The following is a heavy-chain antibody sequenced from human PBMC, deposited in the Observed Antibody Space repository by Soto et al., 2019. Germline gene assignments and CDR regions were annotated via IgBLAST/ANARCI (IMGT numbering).Heavy chain of an antibody. CDR3: TRDAYYDFWSGYSGYYYYYMDV. V-gene: IGHV3-74*01. D-gene: IGHD3-3*01. J-gene: IGHJ6*03. Sequence: GGSLRLSCAASGFSFSSDWMHWVRQAPGKGLVWVSRINGDGSSTNYADSVKGRFTISRDNAKNTLYLQMSSLRAEDTAVYYCTRDAYYDFWSGYSGYYYYYMDVWGKGTTVTVSS. CDR1: GFSFSSDW. CDR2: INGDGSST.